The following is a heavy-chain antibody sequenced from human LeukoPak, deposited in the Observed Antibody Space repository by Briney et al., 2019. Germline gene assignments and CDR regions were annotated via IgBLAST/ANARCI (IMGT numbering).Heavy chain of an antibody. Sequence: GGSLRLYCAASELTSSTSWMSWVRQAPGKGLEWVAQTKQDGSEKYYVDSVKGRFTTSRDKNSLFLQMNSVRAEDTAVYYCVGWGISGITNHWGQGTLVTGSS. CDR3: VGWGISGITNH. CDR2: TKQDGSEK. D-gene: IGHD1-7*01. V-gene: IGHV3-7*01. CDR1: ELTSSTSW. J-gene: IGHJ4*02.